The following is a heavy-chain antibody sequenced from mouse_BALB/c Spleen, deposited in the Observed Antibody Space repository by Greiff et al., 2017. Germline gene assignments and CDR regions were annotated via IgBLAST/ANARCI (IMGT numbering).Heavy chain of an antibody. Sequence: EVKVVESGGDLVKPGGSLKLSCAASGFTFSSYGMSWVRQTPDKRLEWVATISSGGSYTYYPDSVKGRFTISRDNAKNTLYLQMSSLKSEDTAMYYCARQKAYDYGGYAMDYWGQGTSVTVSS. CDR3: ARQKAYDYGGYAMDY. J-gene: IGHJ4*01. V-gene: IGHV5-6*01. D-gene: IGHD2-4*01. CDR2: ISSGGSYT. CDR1: GFTFSSYG.